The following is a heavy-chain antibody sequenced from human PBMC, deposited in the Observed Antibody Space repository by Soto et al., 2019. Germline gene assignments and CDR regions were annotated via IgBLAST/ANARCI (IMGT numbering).Heavy chain of an antibody. Sequence: PGESLKISCNGSGYIFTSYWIGWVRQMPGKGLEWMGIIYPGDSDTRYSSSFQGQVTISADKSISTAYLQWSSLKASDTAMYYCARQNFLIAAAGYDAFDIWGQGTMVTVSS. CDR1: GYIFTSYW. J-gene: IGHJ3*02. CDR3: ARQNFLIAAAGYDAFDI. CDR2: IYPGDSDT. D-gene: IGHD6-13*01. V-gene: IGHV5-51*01.